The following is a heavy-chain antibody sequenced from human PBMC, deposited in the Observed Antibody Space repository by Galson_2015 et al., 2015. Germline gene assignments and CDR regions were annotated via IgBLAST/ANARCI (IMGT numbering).Heavy chain of an antibody. V-gene: IGHV3-9*01. Sequence: SLRLSCAASGFTFDDYAMHWVRQAPGKGLEWVSGISWNSGSIGYADSVKGRFTISRDNAKNSLYLQMNSLRAEDTALYYCAKDKFADTAIFDAFDIWGQGTMVTVSS. J-gene: IGHJ3*02. CDR2: ISWNSGSI. CDR3: AKDKFADTAIFDAFDI. CDR1: GFTFDDYA. D-gene: IGHD5-18*01.